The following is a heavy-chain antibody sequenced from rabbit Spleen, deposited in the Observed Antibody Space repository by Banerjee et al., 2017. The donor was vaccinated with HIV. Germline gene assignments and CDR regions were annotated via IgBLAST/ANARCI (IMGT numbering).Heavy chain of an antibody. Sequence: QEQLVESGGGLVKPGASLTLTCTASGFSLSYNNVMCWVRQAPGKGLEWIACINAATAKPVYATWAKGRFTISRTSSTTVTLRMTSLTAADTATYFCARDLVGVIGWNFYLWGPGTLVTVS. CDR1: GFSLSYNNV. J-gene: IGHJ4*01. CDR3: ARDLVGVIGWNFYL. CDR2: INAATAKP. D-gene: IGHD1-1*01. V-gene: IGHV1S45*01.